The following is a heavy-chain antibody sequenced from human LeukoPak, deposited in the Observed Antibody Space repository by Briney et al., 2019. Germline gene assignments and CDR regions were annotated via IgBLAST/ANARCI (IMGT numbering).Heavy chain of an antibody. Sequence: QLGGSLRLSCAASGFTVSSNYMSWVRQAPGKGLEWVSVIYSGGSTYYADSVKGRFTVSRDNSKNTLYLQMNSLRAEDTAVYYCTRVVLMVYAKAFDIWGQGTMVTVSS. D-gene: IGHD2-8*01. CDR2: IYSGGST. J-gene: IGHJ3*02. V-gene: IGHV3-66*02. CDR1: GFTVSSNY. CDR3: TRVVLMVYAKAFDI.